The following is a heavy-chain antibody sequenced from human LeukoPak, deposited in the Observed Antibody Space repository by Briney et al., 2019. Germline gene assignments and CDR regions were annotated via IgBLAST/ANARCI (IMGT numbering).Heavy chain of an antibody. CDR1: GFTFSSYA. J-gene: IGHJ4*02. CDR3: ARDRKTGYLVRYFDY. V-gene: IGHV3-30-3*01. D-gene: IGHD3-9*01. CDR2: ISYDGSNK. Sequence: GGSLRHSCAASGFTFSSYAMHWVRQAPGKGLEWVAVISYDGSNKYYADSVKGRFTISRDNSKNTLYLQMNSLRAEDTAVYYCARDRKTGYLVRYFDYWGQGTLVAVSS.